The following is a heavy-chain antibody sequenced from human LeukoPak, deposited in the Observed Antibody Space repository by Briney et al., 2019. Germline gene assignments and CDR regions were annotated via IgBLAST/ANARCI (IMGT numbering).Heavy chain of an antibody. D-gene: IGHD3-3*01. CDR3: ARSFYYDFWSGYENWFDP. Sequence: PSETLSLTCAVYGGSFSGYYWSWIRQPPGKGLEWIGEINHSGSTNYNPSLKSRVTISVDTSKNQFSLKLSSVTAADTAVYYCARSFYYDFWSGYENWFDPWGQGTLVTVSS. CDR1: GGSFSGYY. V-gene: IGHV4-34*01. CDR2: INHSGST. J-gene: IGHJ5*02.